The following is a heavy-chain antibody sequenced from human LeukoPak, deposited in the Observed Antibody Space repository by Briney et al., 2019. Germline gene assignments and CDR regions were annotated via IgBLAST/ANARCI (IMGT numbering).Heavy chain of an antibody. V-gene: IGHV3-23*01. Sequence: GGSLRLSCAASGFTFSSYAMSWVRQAPGKGLEWVSAISGSGGSTYYADSVKGRFTISRDNSKNTLYLQMNSLRAEDTAVYYCARRTQLWPQGFYYYYYMDVWGKGTTVTVSS. D-gene: IGHD5-18*01. CDR3: ARRTQLWPQGFYYYYYMDV. CDR1: GFTFSSYA. CDR2: ISGSGGST. J-gene: IGHJ6*03.